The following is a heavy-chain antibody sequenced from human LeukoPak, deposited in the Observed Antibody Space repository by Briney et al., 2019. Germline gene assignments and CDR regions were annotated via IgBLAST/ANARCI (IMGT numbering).Heavy chain of an antibody. CDR1: GYTFTSYY. D-gene: IGHD4-23*01. Sequence: ASVKVSCKASGYTFTSYYMHWARQAPGQGLEWMGIINPSGGSTSYAQKFQGRVTMTRDTSTSTVYMELSSLRSEDTAVYYCARDGGDYGGNSALGFDYWGQGTLVTVSS. CDR2: INPSGGST. V-gene: IGHV1-46*01. CDR3: ARDGGDYGGNSALGFDY. J-gene: IGHJ4*02.